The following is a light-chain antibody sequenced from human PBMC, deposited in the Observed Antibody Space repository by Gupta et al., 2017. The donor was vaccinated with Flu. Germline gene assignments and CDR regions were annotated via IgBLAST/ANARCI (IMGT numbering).Light chain of an antibody. V-gene: IGKV3-15*01. J-gene: IGKJ2*01. CDR2: GAS. CDR3: PGDNNWPPYT. Sequence: LVMTQSPATLSVSPGERAALSCRGSQSALSNLAWYQQNPGQAPKPLSYGASNRATRIPARFSRSGFRTEFTLAISRLQSKDFAVYSCPGDNNWPPYTSGQGTKVEIK. CDR1: QSALSN.